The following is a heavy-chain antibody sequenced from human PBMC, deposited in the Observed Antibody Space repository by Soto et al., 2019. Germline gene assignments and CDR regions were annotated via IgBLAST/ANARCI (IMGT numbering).Heavy chain of an antibody. CDR1: GGTFSSYA. Sequence: QVQLVQSGAEVKKPGSSVKVSCKASGGTFSSYAISWVRQAPGQGLEWMGGIIPIFGTANYAQKFQGRVTITADGSTSTAYMELSSLRSEDTAVYYCARAKRYDFWSGYYHYYYGMDVWGQGTTVTVSS. J-gene: IGHJ6*02. D-gene: IGHD3-3*01. CDR3: ARAKRYDFWSGYYHYYYGMDV. CDR2: IIPIFGTA. V-gene: IGHV1-69*01.